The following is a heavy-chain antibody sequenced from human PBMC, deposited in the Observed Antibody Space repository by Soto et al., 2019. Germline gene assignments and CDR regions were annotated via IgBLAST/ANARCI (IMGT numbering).Heavy chain of an antibody. Sequence: QVQLVQSGTEVKKPGASVKVSCKASGYTFSNFGISWVRQAPGQGLEWMGWISNYSGNTNYAQNFQSRVTMTTDTSTSTAYMELRSLRSDDTAVYYCARTSAFTLDCSGGDCYCVFWGQGTLVTVSS. CDR3: ARTSAFTLDCSGGDCYCVF. V-gene: IGHV1-18*01. J-gene: IGHJ4*02. D-gene: IGHD2-15*01. CDR2: ISNYSGNT. CDR1: GYTFSNFG.